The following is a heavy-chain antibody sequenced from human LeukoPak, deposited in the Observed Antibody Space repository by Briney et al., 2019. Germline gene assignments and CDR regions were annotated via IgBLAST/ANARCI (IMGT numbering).Heavy chain of an antibody. J-gene: IGHJ5*02. Sequence: AAVKVSCKASGYTFTSYGISWLRQAPGKGLEWVGWISAYNGNSNYAQKLRGRVTMTTDTSTSTAYMELRSLRSDDTAVYYCAYISSGWGWFDPWGQGTLVTVSS. CDR2: ISAYNGNS. CDR1: GYTFTSYG. V-gene: IGHV1-18*01. D-gene: IGHD3-22*01. CDR3: AYISSGWGWFDP.